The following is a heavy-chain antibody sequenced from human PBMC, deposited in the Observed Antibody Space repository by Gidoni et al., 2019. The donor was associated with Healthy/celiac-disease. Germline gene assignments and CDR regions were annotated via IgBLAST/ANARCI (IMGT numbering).Heavy chain of an antibody. CDR2: IYYSGST. Sequence: GLEWIGYIYYSGSTNYNPSLKSRVTISVDTSKNQFSLKLSSVTAADTAVYYCAREKGGAHIDYWGQGTLVTVSS. CDR3: AREKGGAHIDY. V-gene: IGHV4-59*01. D-gene: IGHD3-16*01. J-gene: IGHJ4*02.